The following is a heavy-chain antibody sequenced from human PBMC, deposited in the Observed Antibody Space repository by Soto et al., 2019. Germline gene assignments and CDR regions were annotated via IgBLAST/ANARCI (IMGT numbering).Heavy chain of an antibody. D-gene: IGHD5-12*01. CDR3: TRDGRYSGFPPPAF. CDR2: IRNKAYGVTT. Sequence: EVQLVESGGGLVQPGRSLRLSCATSGVTFADYTLSWFRQAPGKGLEWLGFIRNKAYGVTTEYAASVKGRFSISRDDSKSIADLQMNSLKTEDTAVYYCTRDGRYSGFPPPAFWGQGTLVIVSS. CDR1: GVTFADYT. J-gene: IGHJ4*02. V-gene: IGHV3-49*03.